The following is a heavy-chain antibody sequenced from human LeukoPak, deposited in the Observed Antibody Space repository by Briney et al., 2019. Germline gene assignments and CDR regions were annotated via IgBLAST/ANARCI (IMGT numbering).Heavy chain of an antibody. CDR1: GGSISSYY. CDR2: IYTSGST. V-gene: IGHV4-4*07. J-gene: IGHJ4*02. Sequence: KPSETLSLTCTVSGGSISSYYWSWIRQPAGKGLEWIGRIYTSGSTNYNPSLKSRVTMSVDTSKNQFSLKLSSVTAADTAVYYCARDPAGYSSGWSSDYWGQGALVTVSP. CDR3: ARDPAGYSSGWSSDY. D-gene: IGHD6-19*01.